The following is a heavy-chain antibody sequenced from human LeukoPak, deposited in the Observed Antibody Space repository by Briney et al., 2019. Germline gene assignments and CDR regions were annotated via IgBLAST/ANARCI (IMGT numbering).Heavy chain of an antibody. CDR1: GYTFTSYY. D-gene: IGHD6-13*01. Sequence: ASVKVSCKASGYTFTSYYMHLVRHAPGQGLEWMGWINPNSGGTNYAQKFQGRVTMTRDTSISTAYMELSRLRSDDTAVYYCARPAAAGPAYYYYYMDVWGKGTTVTISS. V-gene: IGHV1-2*02. CDR2: INPNSGGT. J-gene: IGHJ6*03. CDR3: ARPAAAGPAYYYYYMDV.